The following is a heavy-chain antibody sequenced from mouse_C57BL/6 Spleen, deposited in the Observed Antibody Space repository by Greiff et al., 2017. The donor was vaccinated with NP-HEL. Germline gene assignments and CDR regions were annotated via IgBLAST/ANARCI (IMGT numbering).Heavy chain of an antibody. D-gene: IGHD1-2*01. CDR3: ARKATAYFDV. J-gene: IGHJ1*03. CDR1: GYAFSSYW. V-gene: IGHV1-80*01. CDR2: IYPGDGDT. Sequence: QVQLKESGAELVKPGASVKISCKASGYAFSSYWMNWVKQRPGKGLEWIGQIYPGDGDTNYNGKFKGKATLTADKSSSTAYMQLSSLTSEDSAVYFCARKATAYFDVWGTGTTVTVSS.